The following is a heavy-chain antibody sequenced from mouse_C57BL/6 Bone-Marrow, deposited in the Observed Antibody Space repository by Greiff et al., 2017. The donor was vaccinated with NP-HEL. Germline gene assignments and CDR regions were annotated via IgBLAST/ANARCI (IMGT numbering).Heavy chain of an antibody. D-gene: IGHD2-1*01. V-gene: IGHV5-6*01. Sequence: EVQVVESGGDLVKPGGSLKLSCAASGFTFSSYGMSWVRQTPDKRLEWVATISSGGSYTYYPDSVKGRFTISRDNAKNTLYLQMSSLKSEDTAMYYCARRDGNYVYYFDYWGQGTTLTVSS. CDR3: ARRDGNYVYYFDY. J-gene: IGHJ2*01. CDR1: GFTFSSYG. CDR2: ISSGGSYT.